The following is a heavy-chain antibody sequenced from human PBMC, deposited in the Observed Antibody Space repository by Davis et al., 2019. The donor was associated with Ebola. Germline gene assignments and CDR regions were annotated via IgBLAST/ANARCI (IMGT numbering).Heavy chain of an antibody. D-gene: IGHD5-18*01. CDR1: GGSISSNRYY. CDR2: IYYSGST. J-gene: IGHJ4*02. Sequence: LRLSCTVSGGSISSNRYYWGWTRQHPGMGLEWTGYIYYSGSTYYNPSLASPVSISVDTSKNQFSLKVSSVTAADTAVYYCARVRGYSSTCDYWGQGTLVTVSS. CDR3: ARVRGYSSTCDY. V-gene: IGHV4-30-4*08.